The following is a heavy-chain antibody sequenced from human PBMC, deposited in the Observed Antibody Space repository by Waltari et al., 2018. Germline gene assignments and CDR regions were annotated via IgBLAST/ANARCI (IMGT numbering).Heavy chain of an antibody. D-gene: IGHD7-27*01. J-gene: IGHJ4*02. V-gene: IGHV3-48*04. CDR3: SRSKLGRTTFDY. Sequence: EVQVVESGGGLVQPGGSLRLSFAASGFRFSTYDMNWVRQAPGKGLWWVSYIRSTSGTLYYADSVKGRFTISRDNAKNSLYLQMNSLRAEDTAVYYCSRSKLGRTTFDYWGQGTLVTVSS. CDR1: GFRFSTYD. CDR2: IRSTSGTL.